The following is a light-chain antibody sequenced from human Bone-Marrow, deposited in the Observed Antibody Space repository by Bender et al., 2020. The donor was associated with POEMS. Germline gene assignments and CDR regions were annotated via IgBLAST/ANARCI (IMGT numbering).Light chain of an antibody. CDR1: SSDVGGYNY. V-gene: IGLV2-14*03. J-gene: IGLJ2*01. CDR3: SSYTGSSVV. Sequence: QSALTQPASESGSPGQSITISCTGSSSDVGGYNYISWYQHHPGKGPKLMIYDVSKRPSGVSDRFSGSKSGNTASLTISGLQSDDEAEYYCSSYTGSSVVFGGGTKLTVL. CDR2: DVS.